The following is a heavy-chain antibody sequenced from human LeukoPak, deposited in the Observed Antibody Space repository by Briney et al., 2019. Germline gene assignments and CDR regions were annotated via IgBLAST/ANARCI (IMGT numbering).Heavy chain of an antibody. CDR2: IYHSGST. Sequence: SETLSLIRAVSGGSISSSNWWSWVRQPPGKGLEWIGEIYHSGSTNYNPSLKSRVTISVDKSKNQFSLKLSSVTAADTAVYYCARVARSSGYFDYWGQGTLVTASS. D-gene: IGHD3-22*01. CDR3: ARVARSSGYFDY. CDR1: GGSISSSNW. J-gene: IGHJ4*02. V-gene: IGHV4-4*02.